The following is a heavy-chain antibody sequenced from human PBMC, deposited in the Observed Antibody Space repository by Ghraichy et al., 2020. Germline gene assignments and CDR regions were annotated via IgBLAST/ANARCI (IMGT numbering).Heavy chain of an antibody. CDR3: ARDLAVTTVGGNWFDP. CDR2: INPNSGGT. D-gene: IGHD4-17*01. Sequence: ASVKVSCKASGYTFTGYYMHWVRQAPGQGLEWMGWINPNSGGTNYAQKFQGRVTMTRDTSISTAYMELSRLRSDDTAVYYCARDLAVTTVGGNWFDPWGQGTLVTVSS. J-gene: IGHJ5*02. V-gene: IGHV1-2*02. CDR1: GYTFTGYY.